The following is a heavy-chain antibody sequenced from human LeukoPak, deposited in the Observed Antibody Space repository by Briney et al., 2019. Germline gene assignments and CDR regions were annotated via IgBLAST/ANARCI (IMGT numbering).Heavy chain of an antibody. Sequence: ASVKVSCKASGYTFTGYYMHWVRQAPGQGLEWMGWINPNSGGTNYARKFQGRVTMTRDTSISTAYMELSRLRSDDTAVYYCAREVAATSTAIKYYFDNWGQGTLVTVSS. CDR1: GYTFTGYY. J-gene: IGHJ4*02. CDR2: INPNSGGT. D-gene: IGHD6-19*01. V-gene: IGHV1-2*02. CDR3: AREVAATSTAIKYYFDN.